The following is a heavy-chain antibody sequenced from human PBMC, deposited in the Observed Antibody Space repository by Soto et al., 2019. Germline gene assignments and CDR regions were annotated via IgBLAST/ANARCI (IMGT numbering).Heavy chain of an antibody. Sequence: ASVKVSCKPSGYTFTDYFIHWVRQAPGQGLEWIGWINPYSGGADLSQKFQGRVTMTRDTSISTAYMEVSSLRSDATAVFYCARLMHYYHSRGSSLSSFDKGGQRTLLTMSS. V-gene: IGHV1-2*02. J-gene: IGHJ4*01. CDR1: GYTFTDYF. CDR3: ARLMHYYHSRGSSLSSFDK. D-gene: IGHD3-22*01. CDR2: INPYSGGA.